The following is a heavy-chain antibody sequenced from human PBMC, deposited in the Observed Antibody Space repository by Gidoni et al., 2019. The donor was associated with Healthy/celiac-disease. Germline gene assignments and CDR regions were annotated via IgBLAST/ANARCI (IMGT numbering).Heavy chain of an antibody. CDR1: GYTFTTSY. CDR2: INPSGGST. CDR3: ARPLRNKYSSGWYYYFDY. J-gene: IGHJ4*02. D-gene: IGHD6-19*01. Sequence: QVQLVQSGAEVQKPGASVKVSCKASGYTFTTSYMHWVRQAPGKGLEWMGIINPSGGSTSYAQKFQGRVTMTRDTSTSTVYMELSSLRSEDTAVYYCARPLRNKYSSGWYYYFDYWGQGTLVTVSS. V-gene: IGHV1-46*01.